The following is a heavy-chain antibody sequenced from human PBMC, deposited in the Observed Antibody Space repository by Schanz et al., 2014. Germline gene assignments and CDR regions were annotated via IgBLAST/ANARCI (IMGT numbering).Heavy chain of an antibody. J-gene: IGHJ6*02. CDR2: ISYDGSDK. CDR3: ARRVPYSFGLDV. CDR1: GFTFSNYG. V-gene: IGHV3-30*03. Sequence: QVQLVESGGGVVRPGRSLRLSCAASGFTFSNYGMHWVRQAPGKGLEWVAVISYDGSDKFYADSVKGRFTISRDNSKNTLYLQMNSLRDEDTAMYYCARRVPYSFGLDVWGQGATVTVSS. D-gene: IGHD1-1*01.